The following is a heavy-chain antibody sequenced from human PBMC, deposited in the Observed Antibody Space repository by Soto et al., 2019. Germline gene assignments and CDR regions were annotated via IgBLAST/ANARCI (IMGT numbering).Heavy chain of an antibody. CDR3: AADLLIAVAGTCRDS. J-gene: IGHJ4*02. V-gene: IGHV1-3*01. D-gene: IGHD6-19*01. Sequence: ASVKVSCKASGYTFTSYAMHWVRQAPGQRLEWMGWINAGNGNTKYSQKFQGRVTITRDTSASTAYMELSSLRSEDTAVYYCAADLLIAVAGTCRDSWGQGTLVTVSS. CDR2: INAGNGNT. CDR1: GYTFTSYA.